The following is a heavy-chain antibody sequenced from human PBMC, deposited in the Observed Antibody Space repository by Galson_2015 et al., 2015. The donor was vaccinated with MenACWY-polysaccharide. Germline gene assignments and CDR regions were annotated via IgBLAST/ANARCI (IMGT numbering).Heavy chain of an antibody. CDR1: AFTVSSNH. CDR3: ARLAVDNYFDY. D-gene: IGHD6-19*01. Sequence: SLRLSCVASAFTVSSNHMSWVRQAPGKGLEWVSVIYGGGSTYYADSVKGRFTISRDNSKNTLYLQMNSLRAEDTALYYCARLAVDNYFDYWGQGTLVAVSS. J-gene: IGHJ4*02. V-gene: IGHV3-66*01. CDR2: IYGGGST.